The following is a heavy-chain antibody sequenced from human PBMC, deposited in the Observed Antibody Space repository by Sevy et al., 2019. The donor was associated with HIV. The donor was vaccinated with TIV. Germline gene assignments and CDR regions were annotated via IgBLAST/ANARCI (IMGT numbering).Heavy chain of an antibody. J-gene: IGHJ3*02. Sequence: GPLRLSCAASGFTFRSYAMSWVRQAPGKGLEWVSAISGSGGSTSYADSVKGRFTISRDNSKNTLYLQMNSLRAEDTAVYYCAKVDVVGTTEDAFDIWGQWTMVTVSS. V-gene: IGHV3-23*01. CDR1: GFTFRSYA. D-gene: IGHD1-26*01. CDR2: ISGSGGST. CDR3: AKVDVVGTTEDAFDI.